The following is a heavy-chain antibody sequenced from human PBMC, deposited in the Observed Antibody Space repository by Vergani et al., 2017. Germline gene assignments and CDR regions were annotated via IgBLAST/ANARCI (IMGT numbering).Heavy chain of an antibody. V-gene: IGHV4-61*02. CDR3: ARGSCLGGSCYKPLFDD. CDR1: GGSINSHNYY. D-gene: IGHD2-15*01. J-gene: IGHJ4*02. Sequence: QVQLQESGPGLVKPSQTLSLTCTVSGGSINSHNYYWSWIRQPAGKGLEWIGRIHTSGSTNYNPSLKRRFTMPEDTSKNQLSLNLSSVTAEDTAVYFCARGSCLGGSCYKPLFDDWGQGILVTVSS. CDR2: IHTSGST.